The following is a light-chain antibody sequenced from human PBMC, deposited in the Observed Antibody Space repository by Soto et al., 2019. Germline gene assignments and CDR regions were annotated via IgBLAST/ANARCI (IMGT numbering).Light chain of an antibody. J-gene: IGKJ5*01. V-gene: IGKV3-11*01. CDR1: QSVSSY. CDR3: QQRSEWPRGVT. CDR2: DAS. Sequence: EIVLTQSPATLSLSPGERATLSCRASQSVSSYLVWYQQKPGQAPRLLTYDASNRVTGIPARFSGSGSGTDFTLTISSLEPEDSAVYYCQQRSEWPRGVTFGQGTRLEIK.